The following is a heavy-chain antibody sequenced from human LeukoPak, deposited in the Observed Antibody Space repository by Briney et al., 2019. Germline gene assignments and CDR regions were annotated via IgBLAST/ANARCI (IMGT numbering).Heavy chain of an antibody. Sequence: GGSLRLSCAASGFTFSNYAMMWVRQAPGKGLEWVSGIHGGGGGSPYYADAAKGRFTSSRDNSKNTLYLQMNSLRAEDTAVYYCAKGAYYADWGQGTLVTVSS. CDR1: GFTFSNYA. D-gene: IGHD3-3*01. V-gene: IGHV3-23*01. J-gene: IGHJ4*02. CDR2: IHGGGGGSP. CDR3: AKGAYYAD.